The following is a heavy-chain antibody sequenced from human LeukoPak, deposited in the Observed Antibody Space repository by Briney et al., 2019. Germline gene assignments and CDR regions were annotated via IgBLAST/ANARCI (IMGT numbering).Heavy chain of an antibody. J-gene: IGHJ4*02. CDR1: GYTFTSYG. V-gene: IGHV1-18*01. Sequence: ASVKVSCKASGYTFTSYGIGWVRQSPGQGLEWMGWISAYNGNTNYAQKLQGRVTMTSDTSTSTAYMELRSLRSDDTAVYYCARDGYYDSSGYSVWGQGTLVTVSS. D-gene: IGHD3-22*01. CDR3: ARDGYYDSSGYSV. CDR2: ISAYNGNT.